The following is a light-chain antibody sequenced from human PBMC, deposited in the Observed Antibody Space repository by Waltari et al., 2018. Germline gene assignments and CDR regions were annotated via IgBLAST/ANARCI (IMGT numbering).Light chain of an antibody. Sequence: QSALTQPASVSGSPGQSIPISCTGTGSDVGGYEYVSWYQRHPGKVPKVMIYDVNKRPSAVSDRFSGSKSGYTASPTISGLQAQDEADYYSSSYTSSRAILVFGIETKVTVL. CDR2: DVN. CDR1: GSDVGGYEY. J-gene: IGLJ1*01. CDR3: SSYTSSRAILV. V-gene: IGLV2-14*01.